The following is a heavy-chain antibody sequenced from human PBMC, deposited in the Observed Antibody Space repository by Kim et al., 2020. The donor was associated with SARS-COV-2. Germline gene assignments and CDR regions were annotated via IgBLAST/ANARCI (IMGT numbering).Heavy chain of an antibody. Sequence: SQTLSLTCAISGDSVSSNRAGWNWIRQSPSRGLQWLGRTYYRSGWNNDYALSLKSRITINPDTSKNQVSLQLNSVTPEDTAVYYCARATALMVYAMDVWGQGTTVTVSS. V-gene: IGHV6-1*01. D-gene: IGHD2-8*01. CDR3: ARATALMVYAMDV. CDR2: TYYRSGWNN. CDR1: GDSVSSNRAG. J-gene: IGHJ6*02.